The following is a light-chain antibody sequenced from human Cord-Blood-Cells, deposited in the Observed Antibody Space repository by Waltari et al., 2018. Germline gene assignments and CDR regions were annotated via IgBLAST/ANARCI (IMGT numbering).Light chain of an antibody. Sequence: SALTQPDSVSASPGQSITPPCPATSRDAQGYNYVSWYQQHPGKAPKRMIYAVSNRPSGVSNRFSGSKSGNTASLTISGLQAEDEADYYCSSYTSSSTRVFGGGTKLTVL. CDR2: AVS. CDR1: SRDAQGYNY. V-gene: IGLV2-14*01. CDR3: SSYTSSSTRV. J-gene: IGLJ3*02.